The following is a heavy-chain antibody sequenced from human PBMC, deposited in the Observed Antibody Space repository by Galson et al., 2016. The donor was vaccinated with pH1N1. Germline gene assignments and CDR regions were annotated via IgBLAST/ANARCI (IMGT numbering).Heavy chain of an antibody. CDR2: INQDGDKK. CDR3: ARRYFDY. J-gene: IGHJ4*02. D-gene: IGHD3-9*01. CDR1: GFNFSNYW. Sequence: SLRLSCAASGFNFSNYWMQWVLQAPGKGLQWVANINQDGDKKYYVGSVEGRFTISRDNAKNSLYLQMNNLRDEDTAMYFCARRYFDYWGQGALVTVSS. V-gene: IGHV3-7*01.